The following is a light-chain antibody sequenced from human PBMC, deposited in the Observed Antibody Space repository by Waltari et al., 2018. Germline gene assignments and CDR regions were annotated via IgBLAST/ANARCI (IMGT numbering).Light chain of an antibody. V-gene: IGKV3-15*01. Sequence: ETVMTQSPVTLSVSPGERATLSCRASQSISSTLAWYPQKPGRAPRLLIYGASTRATGIPARFSGSGSGTEFTLTISSLQSEDFAVYYCQQYNNWPKTFGQGTKVEIK. CDR2: GAS. CDR3: QQYNNWPKT. J-gene: IGKJ1*01. CDR1: QSISST.